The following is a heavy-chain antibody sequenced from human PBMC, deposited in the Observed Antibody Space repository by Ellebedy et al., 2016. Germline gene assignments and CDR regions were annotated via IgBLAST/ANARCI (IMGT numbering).Heavy chain of an antibody. CDR2: TYYRSKWLS. D-gene: IGHD2-8*01. CDR1: GDSVSSNTAT. J-gene: IGHJ4*02. CDR3: ARDPPGDSTTFDY. V-gene: IGHV6-1*01. Sequence: SQTLSLTCAISGDSVSSNTATWNWIRQSPSRGLEWLGRTYYRSKWLSDYAESVKSRILVSPDTSKNQFSLQLNSVTPEDTAVYYCARDPPGDSTTFDYWGQGTLVTVSS.